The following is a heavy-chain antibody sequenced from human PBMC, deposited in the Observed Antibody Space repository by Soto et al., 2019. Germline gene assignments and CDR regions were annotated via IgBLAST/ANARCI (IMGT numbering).Heavy chain of an antibody. CDR3: ARFGYYYDSSGYLYYFDY. CDR2: IYYSGST. V-gene: IGHV4-31*03. Sequence: SETLSLTCTVSGGSISSGGYYWSWIRQHPGKDLEWLGYIYYSGSTYYNPSLKSRVTISVDTSKNQFSLKLSSVTAADTAVYYCARFGYYYDSSGYLYYFDYWGQGTLVTVSS. D-gene: IGHD3-22*01. CDR1: GGSISSGGYY. J-gene: IGHJ4*02.